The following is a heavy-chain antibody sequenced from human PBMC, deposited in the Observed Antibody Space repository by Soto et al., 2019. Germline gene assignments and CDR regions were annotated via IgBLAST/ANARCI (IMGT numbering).Heavy chain of an antibody. CDR1: GGSINSDY. Sequence: QVQLQESGPGLVKPSETLSLTCIVSGGSINSDYWSWIRQPPEKGLEWIGYVRNSGSTNYNPSLKSRVTISVDTSKNQFSLKLSSVTAADTGVYYCARDLLSGRYGMDVWGQGTTVTVSS. V-gene: IGHV4-59*01. D-gene: IGHD1-26*01. CDR3: ARDLLSGRYGMDV. CDR2: VRNSGST. J-gene: IGHJ6*02.